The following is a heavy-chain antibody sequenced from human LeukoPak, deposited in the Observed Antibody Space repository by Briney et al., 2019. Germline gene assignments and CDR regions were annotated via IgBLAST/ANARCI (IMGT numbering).Heavy chain of an antibody. CDR2: IYTSGST. Sequence: SETLSLTCTVSGGSISSGSYYWSWIRQPAGKGLEWIGRIYTSGSTNYNPSLKSRVTISVDTSKNQFSLKLSSVTAADTAVYYCARHLGSMVRGSHFDYWGQGTLVTASS. V-gene: IGHV4-61*02. J-gene: IGHJ4*02. CDR3: ARHLGSMVRGSHFDY. D-gene: IGHD3-10*01. CDR1: GGSISSGSYY.